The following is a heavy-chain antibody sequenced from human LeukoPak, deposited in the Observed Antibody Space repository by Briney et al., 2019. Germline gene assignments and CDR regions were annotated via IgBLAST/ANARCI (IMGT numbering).Heavy chain of an antibody. J-gene: IGHJ4*02. D-gene: IGHD6-13*01. CDR3: IVTALFSSTWYGFDY. V-gene: IGHV3-48*03. Sequence: GGSLRLSCAASGFTFSSYEIHWVRQAPGKGLEWVSYISNTGNTINYADSVRGRFTISRDNAQNSVWLQVHSLRAEDTAVYYCIVTALFSSTWYGFDYWGQGTLVAVSS. CDR2: ISNTGNTI. CDR1: GFTFSSYE.